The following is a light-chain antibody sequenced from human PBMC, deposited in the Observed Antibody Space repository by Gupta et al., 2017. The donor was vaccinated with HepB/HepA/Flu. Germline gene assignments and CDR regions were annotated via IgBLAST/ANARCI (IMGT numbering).Light chain of an antibody. CDR2: DAS. Sequence: EIVLTQSPATLSLSPGARATLSCRASQSVSSYLAWYQQKPGQAPRLLIYDASNRATGIPARFSGSGPGTDFTLTISSLEPEDFAIYYCQQRSNWPWTFGQGTKVEIK. J-gene: IGKJ1*01. V-gene: IGKV3-11*01. CDR1: QSVSSY. CDR3: QQRSNWPWT.